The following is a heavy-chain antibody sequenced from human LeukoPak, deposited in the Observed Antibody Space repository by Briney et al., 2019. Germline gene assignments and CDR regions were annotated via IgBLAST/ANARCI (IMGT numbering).Heavy chain of an antibody. V-gene: IGHV4-59*01. CDR3: ARDTRSYYYDSSGYLDY. CDR1: GVSISSYY. CDR2: IYYSGTT. D-gene: IGHD3-22*01. J-gene: IGHJ4*02. Sequence: SETLSLTCSVSGVSISSYYWSWIRQPPGRGLEWIGYIYYSGTTNYNPSLKSRVTILVDTSKNQFSLKLSSVTAADTAVYYCARDTRSYYYDSSGYLDYWGQGTLVTVSS.